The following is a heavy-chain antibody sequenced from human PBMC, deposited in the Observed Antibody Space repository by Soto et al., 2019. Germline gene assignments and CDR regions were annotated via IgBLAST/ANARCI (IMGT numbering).Heavy chain of an antibody. J-gene: IGHJ4*02. CDR3: AHRSHWYGDSRWYVDY. V-gene: IGHV2-5*01. CDR2: IYWNDDK. Sequence: QITLKESGPTLVKPTQTLTLTCTFSGFSLSTSGVGVGWIRQPPGKALEWLALIYWNDDKRYSPSLKSRLTITKDTSKNQVVLTMTNMDPLDTATYYCAHRSHWYGDSRWYVDYWGQGTLVTVSS. CDR1: GFSLSTSGVG. D-gene: IGHD4-17*01.